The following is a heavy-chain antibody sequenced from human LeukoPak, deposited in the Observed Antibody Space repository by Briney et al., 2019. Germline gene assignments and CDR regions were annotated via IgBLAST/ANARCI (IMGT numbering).Heavy chain of an antibody. D-gene: IGHD5-12*01. CDR1: GFTFSSYW. CDR2: IKQDGSEK. Sequence: GGSLRLSCAASGFTFSSYWMSWVRQAPGKGLEWVANIKQDGSEKYYVDSVKGRFTISRDNAKISLYLQMNSLRAEDTAVYYCASDSGYERTPPFDYWGQGTLVTVSS. V-gene: IGHV3-7*01. CDR3: ASDSGYERTPPFDY. J-gene: IGHJ4*02.